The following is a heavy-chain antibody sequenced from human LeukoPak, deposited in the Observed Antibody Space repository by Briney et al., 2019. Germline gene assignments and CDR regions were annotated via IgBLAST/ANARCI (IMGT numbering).Heavy chain of an antibody. J-gene: IGHJ4*02. CDR1: GLNFDDSA. CDR2: ISADGGST. V-gene: IGHV3-43*02. CDR3: AKESGKFDY. Sequence: GVPLRLFCLASGLNFDDSAMHWVRQAPGKGGEWVFLISADGGSTFSADSVKGRFRISRDNSKNSLYLQMTSLRSEDNAMYYCAKESGKFDYWGQGTLVAVSS.